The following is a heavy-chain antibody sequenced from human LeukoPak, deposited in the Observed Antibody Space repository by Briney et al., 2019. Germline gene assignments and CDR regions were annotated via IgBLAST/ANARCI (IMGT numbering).Heavy chain of an antibody. CDR1: GFKFSTFG. V-gene: IGHV3-48*01. D-gene: IGHD2-15*01. CDR2: ISSSSSTI. J-gene: IGHJ3*02. CDR3: ASLVVVAATPGGVAFDI. Sequence: GGSLRLSCVGSGFKFSTFGMYWVRQAPGKGLEWVSYISSSSSTIYYADSVKGRFTISRDNAKNSLYLQMNSLRAEDTAVYYCASLVVVAATPGGVAFDIWGQGTMVTVSS.